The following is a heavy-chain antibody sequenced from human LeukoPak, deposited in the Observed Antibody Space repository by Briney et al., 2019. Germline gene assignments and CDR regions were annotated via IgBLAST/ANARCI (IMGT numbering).Heavy chain of an antibody. V-gene: IGHV3-23*01. CDR1: GFTFSTHA. CDR2: IGGGDDI. D-gene: IGHD1-7*01. Sequence: PGGSLRLSCAASGFTFSTHAMSWVRQAPGKGLKYVSGIGGGDDIHYADSVKGRFTVSRDNSKNTLFLQMNSLRAEDTAVYYCAKDATPGNSMWDYFDYWGQGTLVTVSS. CDR3: AKDATPGNSMWDYFDY. J-gene: IGHJ4*02.